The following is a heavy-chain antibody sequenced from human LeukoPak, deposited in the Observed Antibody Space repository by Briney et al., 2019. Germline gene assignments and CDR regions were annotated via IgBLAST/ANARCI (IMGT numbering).Heavy chain of an antibody. CDR2: ISYDGSDK. Sequence: GGSLRLSCAASGFTFSSYGMHWVRQAPGKGLEWLAVISYDGSDKYYADSVKGRFTISRDNSKNTLYLQMNSLRAEDTAVYYCAKGSSYYDGSGYYDAFDIWGQGTMVTVSS. V-gene: IGHV3-30*18. CDR3: AKGSSYYDGSGYYDAFDI. D-gene: IGHD3-22*01. CDR1: GFTFSSYG. J-gene: IGHJ3*02.